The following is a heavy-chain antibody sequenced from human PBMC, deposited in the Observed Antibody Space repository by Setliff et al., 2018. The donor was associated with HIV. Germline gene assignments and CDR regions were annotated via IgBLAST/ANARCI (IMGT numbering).Heavy chain of an antibody. V-gene: IGHV4-61*02. CDR1: GGFRSTDNHY. CDR2: IYYSGST. CDR3: ARVVWMAAAGTIDYYYYGMDI. J-gene: IGHJ6*02. D-gene: IGHD6-13*01. Sequence: SETLSLTCSVSGGFRSTDNHYWSWIRQSAGKGLEWIGRIYYSGSTNSNSSLRSRVTISLDTAKNQFTLKLTSVTAADTAVYYCARVVWMAAAGTIDYYYYGMDIWGQGTTVTVSS.